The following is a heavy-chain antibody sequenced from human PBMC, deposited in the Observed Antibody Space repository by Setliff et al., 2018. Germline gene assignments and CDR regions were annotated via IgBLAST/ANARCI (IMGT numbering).Heavy chain of an antibody. CDR3: ARDLVDYNGLGSYYSAY. D-gene: IGHD3-10*01. Sequence: ASVKVSCKASGYTFTSYGFSWVRQAPGQGLEWMGWISVYNGKTKYAQKFQGRVTMTTDTSTSTAYMELRSLRSDDTAVYYCARDLVDYNGLGSYYSAYWGQGTLVTVSS. CDR1: GYTFTSYG. J-gene: IGHJ4*02. V-gene: IGHV1-18*01. CDR2: ISVYNGKT.